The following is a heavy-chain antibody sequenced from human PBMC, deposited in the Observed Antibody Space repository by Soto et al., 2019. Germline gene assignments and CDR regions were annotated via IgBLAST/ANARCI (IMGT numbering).Heavy chain of an antibody. Sequence: QVQLVQSGAEVKKPGSSVKVSCKASGGTFSSYTISWVRQAPGQGLEWMGRIIPILGIANYAQKFQGRVTITADKSTSKAYMELSSLRSEDTAVYYCARDRFSSLQPGGGNYFDYWGQGTLVTVSS. D-gene: IGHD2-15*01. CDR2: IIPILGIA. CDR3: ARDRFSSLQPGGGNYFDY. V-gene: IGHV1-69*08. J-gene: IGHJ4*02. CDR1: GGTFSSYT.